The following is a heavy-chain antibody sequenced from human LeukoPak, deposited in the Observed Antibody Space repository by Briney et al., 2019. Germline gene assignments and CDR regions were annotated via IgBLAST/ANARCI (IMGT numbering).Heavy chain of an antibody. CDR1: GYSISSGYY. D-gene: IGHD6-19*01. CDR2: IYHSSNT. Sequence: PSETLSLNCAVSGYSISSGYYWGWIRQPPGKGLEWIGNIYHSSNTYYSPSLKSRVTISVDMSKNHFSLKLSSMTAADTAVYYCVAIAVAGQFDFWGQGILVTVSS. CDR3: VAIAVAGQFDF. V-gene: IGHV4-38-2*01. J-gene: IGHJ4*02.